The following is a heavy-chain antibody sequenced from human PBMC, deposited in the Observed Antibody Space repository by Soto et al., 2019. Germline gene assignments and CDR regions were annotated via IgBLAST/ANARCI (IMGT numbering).Heavy chain of an antibody. CDR2: ISGSGGST. D-gene: IGHD6-13*01. Sequence: EVQLLESGGGLVQPGGSLRLSCAASGFTFSSYAMSWVRQAPGKGLEWVSAISGSGGSTYYADSVKGRFTISRDNSKNTLYLQMNSLRAEDTAVYYCAKVITWGDSSSKYYFDYWGQGTLVTVSS. CDR1: GFTFSSYA. V-gene: IGHV3-23*01. J-gene: IGHJ4*02. CDR3: AKVITWGDSSSKYYFDY.